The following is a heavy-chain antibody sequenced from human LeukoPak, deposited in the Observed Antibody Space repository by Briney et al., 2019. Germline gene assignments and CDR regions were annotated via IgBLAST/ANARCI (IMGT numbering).Heavy chain of an antibody. Sequence: SVKVSCKASGGTFSSYAISWVRQAPGQGLEWMGGIIPIFGTANYAQKFQGRVTITTDESTSTAYMELSSLRSEDTAVYYCSRFRDGRYYYMDVWGKGTTVTVSS. V-gene: IGHV1-69*05. CDR1: GGTFSSYA. J-gene: IGHJ6*03. D-gene: IGHD5-24*01. CDR2: IIPIFGTA. CDR3: SRFRDGRYYYMDV.